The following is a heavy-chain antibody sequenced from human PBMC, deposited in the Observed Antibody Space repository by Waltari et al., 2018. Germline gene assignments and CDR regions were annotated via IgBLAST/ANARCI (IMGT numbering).Heavy chain of an antibody. V-gene: IGHV1-3*01. Sequence: QVQLVQSGAEVKKPGASVKVSCKASGYTFTSYAMHWVRQAPGQRLEWMGWINAGNGNTKYSQKFQGRVTITRDTSASTAYMELSSLKFEDTAMYYCARELPGTGYFDYWGQGALVTVSS. J-gene: IGHJ4*02. CDR1: GYTFTSYA. CDR2: INAGNGNT. CDR3: ARELPGTGYFDY. D-gene: IGHD2-15*01.